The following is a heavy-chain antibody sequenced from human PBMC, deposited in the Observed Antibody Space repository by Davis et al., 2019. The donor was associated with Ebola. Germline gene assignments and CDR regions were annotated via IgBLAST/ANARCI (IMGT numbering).Heavy chain of an antibody. CDR2: ISSSGSTI. J-gene: IGHJ4*02. V-gene: IGHV3-11*01. D-gene: IGHD5-24*01. CDR3: ARDGYNYSYFDY. CDR1: GFTFSDYY. Sequence: GESLKISCAASGFTFSDYYMSWIRQAPGKGLEWVSYISSSGSTIYYADSVKGRFTISRDNAKNSLYLQMNSLRAEDTAVYYCARDGYNYSYFDYWGQGTLVTVSS.